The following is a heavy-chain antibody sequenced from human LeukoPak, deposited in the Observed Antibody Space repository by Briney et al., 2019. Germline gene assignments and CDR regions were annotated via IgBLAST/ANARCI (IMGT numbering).Heavy chain of an antibody. CDR2: IYYSGST. CDR3: ARDRVEWELQYYYYGMDV. Sequence: SETLSLTCTVSGGSISSYYWSWIRQPPGKGLEWIGYIYYSGSTNYNPSLKSRVTISVDTSTNQFSLKLSSVTAADTAVYYCARDRVEWELQYYYYGMDVWGQGTTVTVSS. CDR1: GGSISSYY. D-gene: IGHD1-26*01. J-gene: IGHJ6*02. V-gene: IGHV4-59*01.